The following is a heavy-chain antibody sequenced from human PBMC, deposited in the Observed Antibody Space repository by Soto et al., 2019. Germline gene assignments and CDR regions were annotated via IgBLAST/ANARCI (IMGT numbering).Heavy chain of an antibody. CDR2: IFYSGTT. D-gene: IGHD7-27*01. CDR1: GGSINTDDYY. V-gene: IGHV4-31*03. Sequence: QVQLQESGPGLVKPSQTLSLNCSVSGGSINTDDYYWSWIRQHAGQGLVWIGYIFYSGTTYYNPCLNSRISISLDTSTNHYSLELTSATASDTAMYYCGRVLGHAFDIRGQGTMVNVAS. J-gene: IGHJ3*02. CDR3: GRVLGHAFDI.